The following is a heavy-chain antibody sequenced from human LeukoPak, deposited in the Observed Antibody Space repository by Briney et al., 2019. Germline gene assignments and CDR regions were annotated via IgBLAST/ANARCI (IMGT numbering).Heavy chain of an antibody. V-gene: IGHV1-69*04. CDR1: GGTFSSYA. CDR3: ASSLFVEVATESLGAFDI. D-gene: IGHD5-24*01. CDR2: IIPILGIA. J-gene: IGHJ3*02. Sequence: SVKVSCKASGGTFSSYAISWVRQAPGQGLEWMGRIIPILGIANYAQKFQGRVTITADKSTSTAYMELSSLRSEDTAVYYCASSLFVEVATESLGAFDIWGQGTMVTVSS.